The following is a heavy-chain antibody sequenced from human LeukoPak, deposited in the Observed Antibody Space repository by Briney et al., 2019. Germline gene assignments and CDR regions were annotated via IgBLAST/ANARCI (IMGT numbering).Heavy chain of an antibody. CDR1: GLTFSSYA. CDR3: AKSNTESQTTVGN. D-gene: IGHD1-14*01. CDR2: ISGSGGST. Sequence: PGGSLRLFCAPSGLTFSSYAMSWVRQAPGKGLEWVSAISGSGGSTYYADSVKGRFTISRDNSKNTLYLQMNSLRAEDTAVYYCAKSNTESQTTVGNWGQGTLVSVSS. V-gene: IGHV3-23*01. J-gene: IGHJ4*02.